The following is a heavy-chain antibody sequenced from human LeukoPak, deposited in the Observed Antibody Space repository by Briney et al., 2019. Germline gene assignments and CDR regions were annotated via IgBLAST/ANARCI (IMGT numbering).Heavy chain of an antibody. V-gene: IGHV3-13*01. J-gene: IGHJ4*02. CDR1: GFTFSDYD. CDR2: IGTAGDT. Sequence: GGSLRLSCAASGFTFSDYDMHWVRQATGKGLEWVSAIGTAGDTYYTGSVKGRFTISRESAKNSLYLQMNSLRAGDTAVYYCARVAKERVSGVYYFDYWGQGTLVTVSS. CDR3: ARVAKERVSGVYYFDY. D-gene: IGHD1-1*01.